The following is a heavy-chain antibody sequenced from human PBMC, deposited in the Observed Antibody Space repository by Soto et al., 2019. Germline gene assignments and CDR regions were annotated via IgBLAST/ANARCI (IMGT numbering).Heavy chain of an antibody. CDR2: MNPNSGNT. V-gene: IGHV1-8*01. Sequence: ASVKVSCKASGYTFTSYDINWVRQATGQGLEWMGWMNPNSGNTGYAQKFQGRVTMTRNTSISTAYMELSSLRSEDTAVYSCARDDPDFWSGYSFDYWRQGTLVTVSS. CDR3: ARDDPDFWSGYSFDY. D-gene: IGHD3-3*01. J-gene: IGHJ4*02. CDR1: GYTFTSYD.